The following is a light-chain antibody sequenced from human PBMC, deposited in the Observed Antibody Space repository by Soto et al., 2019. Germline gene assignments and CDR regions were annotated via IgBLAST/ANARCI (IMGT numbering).Light chain of an antibody. CDR2: EVS. CDR1: SSDVGNYKY. V-gene: IGLV2-14*01. Sequence: QLVLTQPASVSGSPGQSITISCTGTSSDVGNYKYVSWYQQHPGKAPKLMIYEVSNRPSGASNRFSGSKSGNTASLTISGLQAEDETDYYCFSYTSSGTYVFGTGTKVTVL. J-gene: IGLJ1*01. CDR3: FSYTSSGTYV.